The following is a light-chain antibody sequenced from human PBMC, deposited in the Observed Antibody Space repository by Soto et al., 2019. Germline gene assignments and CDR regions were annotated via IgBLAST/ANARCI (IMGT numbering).Light chain of an antibody. J-gene: IGKJ2*01. Sequence: EIVLTQSPATLSLSPGARATLSCRASQSVSSYLAWYQQKPGQAPRLLIYDASNRATGIPARFSGSGSGTDFTLTISSLEPADFAVYYCQQRSNWPRWTFGQGTKLEIK. CDR2: DAS. V-gene: IGKV3-11*01. CDR3: QQRSNWPRWT. CDR1: QSVSSY.